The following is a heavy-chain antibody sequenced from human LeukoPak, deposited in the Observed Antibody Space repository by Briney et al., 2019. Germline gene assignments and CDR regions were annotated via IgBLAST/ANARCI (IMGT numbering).Heavy chain of an antibody. CDR1: GFTFSSYG. J-gene: IGHJ4*02. CDR2: IGFDGSKI. V-gene: IGHV3-30*02. CDR3: AKDSATYGHRHFDH. Sequence: PGGSLRLSCVASGFTFSSYGMQWVRQAPGKGLEWVAFIGFDGSKIYYADSVKGRFTISRDNSKNTVNLQMNSLRVEDTAVYYCAKDSATYGHRHFDHWGQGTPVTVSS. D-gene: IGHD2-8*01.